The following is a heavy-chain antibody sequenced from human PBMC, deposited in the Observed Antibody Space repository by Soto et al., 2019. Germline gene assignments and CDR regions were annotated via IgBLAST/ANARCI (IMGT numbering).Heavy chain of an antibody. Sequence: QVQLVQSGAEVKKPGASVKVSCKASGYTFTSYAMHWVRQAPGQRLEWMGWINAGNGNTKYSQKFQGRVTITRVTSASTAYMELSSLRSEDTAVYYCARDTPLYDAFDIWGQGTMVTVSS. J-gene: IGHJ3*02. CDR1: GYTFTSYA. CDR3: ARDTPLYDAFDI. D-gene: IGHD3-16*02. CDR2: INAGNGNT. V-gene: IGHV1-3*01.